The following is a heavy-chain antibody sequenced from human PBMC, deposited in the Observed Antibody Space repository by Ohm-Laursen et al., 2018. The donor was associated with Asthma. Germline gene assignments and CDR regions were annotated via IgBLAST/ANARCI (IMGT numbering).Heavy chain of an antibody. CDR3: AVLGRITNAY. V-gene: IGHV3-74*01. D-gene: IGHD2/OR15-2a*01. Sequence: SLRLSCAASGFSFSSYWMHWARQAPGKGLVWVARIKSDSSSISYEESVKGRFTVSRDNAKNTLYLQMNSLRTEDTAVYYCAVLGRITNAYWGQGTLVTVSS. CDR1: GFSFSSYW. CDR2: IKSDSSSI. J-gene: IGHJ4*02.